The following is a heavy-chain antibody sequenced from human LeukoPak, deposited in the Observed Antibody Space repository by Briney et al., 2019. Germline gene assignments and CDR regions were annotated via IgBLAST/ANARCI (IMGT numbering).Heavy chain of an antibody. J-gene: IGHJ4*02. CDR3: VRGGWRIIETGGDS. CDR2: ISPTGSTM. D-gene: IGHD2-15*01. V-gene: IGHV3-48*04. CDR1: GFTFSNYG. Sequence: PGGSLRLSCAASGFTFSNYGMHWVRQAPGKGLEWVGYISPTGSTMFYAGSVKGRFTISRDNADNSLYLQMKSLRVEDTAMYYCVRGGWRIIETGGDSWGQGTLVTVSS.